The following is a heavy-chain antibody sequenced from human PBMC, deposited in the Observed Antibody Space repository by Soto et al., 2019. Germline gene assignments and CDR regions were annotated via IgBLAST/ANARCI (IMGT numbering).Heavy chain of an antibody. CDR3: ARRDCTSASCRNFDF. Sequence: QVELVESGGALVEPGRSLTLSCAASGFTFSDYYMSWLRQAPWKGLEWVSYISGSGSTKFYADPFKGRFTMSRDNAQDSLHLHMQSLRVDDTALYYCARRDCTSASCRNFDFWGRGTLVTVSS. CDR1: GFTFSDYY. J-gene: IGHJ4*02. D-gene: IGHD2-2*01. V-gene: IGHV3-11*01. CDR2: ISGSGSTK.